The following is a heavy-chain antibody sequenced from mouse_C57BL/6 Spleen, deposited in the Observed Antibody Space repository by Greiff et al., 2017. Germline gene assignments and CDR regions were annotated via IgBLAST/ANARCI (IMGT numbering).Heavy chain of an antibody. V-gene: IGHV1-76*01. CDR3: ARGSSNYDY. Sequence: QVQLQQSGAELVRPGASVKLSCKASGYTFTDYYINWVKQRPGQGLAWIARIYPGSGNTYYNEKFKGKATLTAEKSSSTAYMQLSSLTSEDAAVYFCARGSSNYDYWGQGTTRTVSA. J-gene: IGHJ2*01. CDR1: GYTFTDYY. D-gene: IGHD2-5*01. CDR2: IYPGSGNT.